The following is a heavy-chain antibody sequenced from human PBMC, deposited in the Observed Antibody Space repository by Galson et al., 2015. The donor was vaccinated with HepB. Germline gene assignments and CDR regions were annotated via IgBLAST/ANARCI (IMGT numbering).Heavy chain of an antibody. V-gene: IGHV4-34*01. CDR1: GGSFSGYY. D-gene: IGHD3-22*01. CDR2: INHSGST. J-gene: IGHJ4*02. Sequence: SETLSLTCTVYGGSFSGYYWSWIRQPPGKGLEWIGEINHSGSTNYNPSLKSRVTISVDTSKNQFSLKLSSVTAADTAVYYCARIYYYDSSGRGVKYYFDYWGQGTLVTVSS. CDR3: ARIYYYDSSGRGVKYYFDY.